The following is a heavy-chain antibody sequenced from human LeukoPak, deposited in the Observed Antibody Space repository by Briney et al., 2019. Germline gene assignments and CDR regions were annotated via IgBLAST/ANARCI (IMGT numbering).Heavy chain of an antibody. J-gene: IGHJ4*02. V-gene: IGHV4-59*01. Sequence: PSETLSLICTGSGGSISNYYWSWIRQPPGKGLDWIGYIYYDGISGSTNYNPSLNSRVTISADMSKKQFSLKLSSVTAADTAVYYCVRALNDYYFDYWGQGALVTVSS. CDR2: IYYDGISGST. CDR3: VRALNDYYFDY. CDR1: GGSISNYY. D-gene: IGHD2-21*02.